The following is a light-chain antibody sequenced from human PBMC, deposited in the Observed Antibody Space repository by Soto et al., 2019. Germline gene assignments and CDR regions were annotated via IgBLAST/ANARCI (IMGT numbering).Light chain of an antibody. V-gene: IGKV1-5*01. CDR2: AAS. CDR1: QGISSW. Sequence: DIQMTQSPSTLSASVGDRVTITCRTSQGISSWLAWYQQKPGKAPKLLIYAASSLQSGAPSRYSGSGSGTEFTLTISNLQPDDFATYYCQQYESYSPWTSGQGTKVDIK. CDR3: QQYESYSPWT. J-gene: IGKJ1*01.